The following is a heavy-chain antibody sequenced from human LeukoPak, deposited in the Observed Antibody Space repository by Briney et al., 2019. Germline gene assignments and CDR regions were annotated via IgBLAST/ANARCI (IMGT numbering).Heavy chain of an antibody. CDR1: GYTFDDYA. CDR2: ISGSGGST. D-gene: IGHD1-1*01. J-gene: IGHJ4*02. Sequence: GGSLRLSCAASGYTFDDYAMHWVRQAPGKGLEWVSVISGSGGSTFYADSVKGRFTISRDYAKNTLYLQMNSLRAEDTAVYYCARGGRYWNDAADYWGQGTLVTVSS. CDR3: ARGGRYWNDAADY. V-gene: IGHV3-23*01.